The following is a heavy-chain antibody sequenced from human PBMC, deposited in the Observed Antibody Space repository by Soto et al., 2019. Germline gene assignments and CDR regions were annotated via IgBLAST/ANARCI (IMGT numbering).Heavy chain of an antibody. CDR1: GGSISTSNW. CDR3: ARARATIAAAAIFDG. D-gene: IGHD6-13*01. V-gene: IGHV4-4*02. CDR2: VYRTGST. Sequence: QVQLQESGPGLVKPSGTLSLTCAVSGGSISTSNWWSWVRQPPGKGLEWIGEVYRTGSTNYNPSLESRLTISVDKSKHQSSLKLTSVTAADTAVYYCARARATIAAAAIFDGWGQGTLVTVSS. J-gene: IGHJ4*02.